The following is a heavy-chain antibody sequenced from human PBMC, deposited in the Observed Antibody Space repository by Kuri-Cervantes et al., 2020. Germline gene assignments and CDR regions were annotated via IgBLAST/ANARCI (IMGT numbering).Heavy chain of an antibody. D-gene: IGHD2-8*02. CDR2: ISGSGGST. CDR1: GFTVSSNY. J-gene: IGHJ4*02. CDR3: AKRVGFVQVVYFDY. Sequence: GESLKISCAASGFTVSSNYMSWVRQAPGKGLEWVSAISGSGGSTYYADSVKGRFTISRDNSKNTLYLQMNSLRAEDTAVYYCAKRVGFVQVVYFDYWGQGTLVTVSS. V-gene: IGHV3-23*01.